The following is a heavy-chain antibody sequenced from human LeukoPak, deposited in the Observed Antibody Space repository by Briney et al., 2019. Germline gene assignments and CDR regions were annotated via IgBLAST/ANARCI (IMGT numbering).Heavy chain of an antibody. CDR2: IYWNEDK. Sequence: SGPTLVNPTQTLTLTCTFSGFSLSTNGVGVGWIRQPPGKALECLAFIYWNEDKRYSPSLKSRLSITKDTSRNQVVLTMTNMDPVDTATYYCAHTGPPRERSWLDPWGQGTLVIVSS. CDR3: AHTGPPRERSWLDP. CDR1: GFSLSTNGVG. V-gene: IGHV2-5*01. J-gene: IGHJ5*02. D-gene: IGHD5-24*01.